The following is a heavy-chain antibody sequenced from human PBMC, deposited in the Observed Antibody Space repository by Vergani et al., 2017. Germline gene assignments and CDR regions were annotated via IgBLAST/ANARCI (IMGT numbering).Heavy chain of an antibody. V-gene: IGHV4-34*01. CDR3: ARGRXGYCSGGSCYPFDY. CDR2: INHSGRT. J-gene: IGHJ4*02. D-gene: IGHD2-15*01. Sequence: QVQLQQWGAGLLKPSETLALTCAVYGGSFSGYYWSWIRQPPGKGLDWIGEINHSGRTHYNPSLKSRVTISVDTSKNQFSLKLSFVTAADTAVYYCARGRXGYCSGGSCYPFDYWGQGTLVTVSS. CDR1: GGSFSGYY.